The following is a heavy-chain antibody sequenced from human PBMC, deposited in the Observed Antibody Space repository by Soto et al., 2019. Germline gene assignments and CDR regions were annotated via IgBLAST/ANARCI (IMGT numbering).Heavy chain of an antibody. CDR1: GFTFSSYG. CDR3: ARDLAMGATTGDY. J-gene: IGHJ4*02. D-gene: IGHD1-26*01. V-gene: IGHV3-33*01. Sequence: GGSLRLSCAASGFTFSSYGMHWVRQAPGKGLEWVAVIWYDGSNKYYADSVKGRFTISRDNSKNTLYLQMNSLRAEDTAVYYCARDLAMGATTGDYWGQGTLVTVSS. CDR2: IWYDGSNK.